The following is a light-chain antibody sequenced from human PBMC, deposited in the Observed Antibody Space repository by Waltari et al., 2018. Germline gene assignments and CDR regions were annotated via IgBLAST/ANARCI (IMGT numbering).Light chain of an antibody. CDR1: ALPKKY. Sequence: SYELTQPPSVSVSPGQTARITCSGDALPKKYASWYQQKSGQATVLVIYEDSKRPPGIPERFSGSSSGTMATLTISGAQVEDEADYYCYSTDSSGNHRVFGGGTKLTVL. CDR2: EDS. V-gene: IGLV3-10*01. J-gene: IGLJ3*02. CDR3: YSTDSSGNHRV.